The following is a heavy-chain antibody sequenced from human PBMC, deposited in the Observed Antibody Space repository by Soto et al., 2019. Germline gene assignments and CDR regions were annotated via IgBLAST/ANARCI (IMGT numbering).Heavy chain of an antibody. Sequence: SETLSLTCAVSGGSISSGGYSCNWIRQPPGKGLEWIGYIYHSGSTYYNPSLKSRVTISVDRSKNQFSLKLSSVTAADAAVYYCARSSAAGTSFDYWGQGTLVTVS. J-gene: IGHJ4*02. CDR2: IYHSGST. V-gene: IGHV4-30-2*01. D-gene: IGHD6-13*01. CDR1: GGSISSGGYS. CDR3: ARSSAAGTSFDY.